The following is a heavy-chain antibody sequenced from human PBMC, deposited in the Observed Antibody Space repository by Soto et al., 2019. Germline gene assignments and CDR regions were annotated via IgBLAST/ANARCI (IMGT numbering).Heavy chain of an antibody. CDR2: IIPILGIA. CDR3: ATVSSGWYYYMDV. D-gene: IGHD6-19*01. J-gene: IGHJ6*03. V-gene: IGHV1-69*02. Sequence: SVKVSCKASGGTFSSYTISWVRQAPGQGLEWMGRIIPILGIANYAQKFQDRVTITADKSTSTAYMELSSLRSEDTAVYYCATVSSGWYYYMDVWGKGTTVTVSS. CDR1: GGTFSSYT.